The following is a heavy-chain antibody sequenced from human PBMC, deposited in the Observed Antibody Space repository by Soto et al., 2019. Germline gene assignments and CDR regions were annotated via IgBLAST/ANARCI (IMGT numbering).Heavy chain of an antibody. CDR2: INPKTAAT. V-gene: IGHV1-2*02. CDR3: ARIKWGLNYYNGMDV. D-gene: IGHD1-26*01. Sequence: ASVKVSCKPSGYSFSDYSIQWVRQAPGQGLEWVAWINPKTAATNYAKKFQGRVSLTWDTSSTTAYMELTRLRPDDTAVYYCARIKWGLNYYNGMDVWGQGTTVTVSS. J-gene: IGHJ6*02. CDR1: GYSFSDYS.